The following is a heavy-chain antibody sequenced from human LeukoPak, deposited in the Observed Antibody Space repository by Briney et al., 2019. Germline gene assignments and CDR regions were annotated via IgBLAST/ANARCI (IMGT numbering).Heavy chain of an antibody. D-gene: IGHD3-10*01. V-gene: IGHV3-30-3*01. CDR1: GFTLNNST. CDR2: ISYDGSNK. CDR3: AREMYYYGSGSPQAIDY. Sequence: GGSLRLSCSASGFTLNNSTMNWVRQAPGKGLEWVAVISYDGSNKYYADSVKGRFTISRDNSKNTLYLQMNSLRAEDTAVYYCAREMYYYGSGSPQAIDYWGQGTLVTVSS. J-gene: IGHJ4*02.